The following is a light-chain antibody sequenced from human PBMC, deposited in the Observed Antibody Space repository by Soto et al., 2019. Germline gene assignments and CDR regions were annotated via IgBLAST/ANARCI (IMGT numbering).Light chain of an antibody. CDR1: KSNIGANYN. CDR3: QSYDTSLPGLL. V-gene: IGLV1-40*01. CDR2: AND. J-gene: IGLJ2*01. Sequence: QSVLTQPPSVSGAPGQRVTISCNGSKSNIGANYNVNWYQQSPGTAPKLLIYANDNRPSGVPQRFSGSKSGTSASLAITGLQTEDEADYYRQSYDTSLPGLLFGVGTKLTVL.